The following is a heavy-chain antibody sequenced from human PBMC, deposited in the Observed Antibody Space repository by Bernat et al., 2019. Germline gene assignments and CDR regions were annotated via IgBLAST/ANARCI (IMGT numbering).Heavy chain of an antibody. V-gene: IGHV3-72*01. CDR3: ARVLGVAATSAFDV. Sequence: EVQVVESGGGLVQPGRSLRLSCAASGFTFSDHYMDWVRQAPGKGLEWIGHITNKANRYTTQYAASVKGRFTISRDDSRNSVYLQMNSLKTEDTAVYYCARVLGVAATSAFDVWGQGTTVTVSS. J-gene: IGHJ3*01. CDR2: ITNKANRYTT. D-gene: IGHD2-15*01. CDR1: GFTFSDHY.